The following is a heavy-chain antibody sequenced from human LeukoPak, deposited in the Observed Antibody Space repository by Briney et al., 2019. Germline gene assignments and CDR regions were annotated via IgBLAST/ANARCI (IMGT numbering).Heavy chain of an antibody. J-gene: IGHJ1*01. Sequence: SVKVSCKASGGTFSSYAISWERQAPGQGLEWMGGIIPIFGTANYAQKFQGRVTMTEDTSTDTAYMELSSLRSEDTAVYYCATDSSSWGSFQHWGQGTLVTVSS. CDR2: IIPIFGTA. CDR3: ATDSSSWGSFQH. CDR1: GGTFSSYA. D-gene: IGHD6-13*01. V-gene: IGHV1-69*06.